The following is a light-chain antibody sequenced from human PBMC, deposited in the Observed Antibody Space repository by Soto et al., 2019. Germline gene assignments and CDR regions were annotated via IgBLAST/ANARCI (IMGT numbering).Light chain of an antibody. CDR1: QDMSNY. J-gene: IGKJ3*01. Sequence: DLQLTQSPSSLSASVGDRVTITCQASQDMSNYLNWYQQKPGKAPKLLIYDASNLETGVPSRFSGNGSGTDFSFTISSLQPEDIATYYCQRFGLFGPGTKVDIK. CDR3: QRFGL. CDR2: DAS. V-gene: IGKV1-33*01.